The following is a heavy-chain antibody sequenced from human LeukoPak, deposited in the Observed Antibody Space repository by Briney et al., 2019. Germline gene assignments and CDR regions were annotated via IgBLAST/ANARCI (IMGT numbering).Heavy chain of an antibody. Sequence: ASVKVSCKASGYTFTGYYMHWVRQAPGQGLEWMGWINPNSGGTNYAQKFQGRVTMTRDTSISTAYMELSRLRSDDTAVYYCARDRIGYYYDSSAIVYYFDYWGQGTLVTVSS. CDR1: GYTFTGYY. CDR3: ARDRIGYYYDSSAIVYYFDY. J-gene: IGHJ4*02. V-gene: IGHV1-2*02. CDR2: INPNSGGT. D-gene: IGHD3-22*01.